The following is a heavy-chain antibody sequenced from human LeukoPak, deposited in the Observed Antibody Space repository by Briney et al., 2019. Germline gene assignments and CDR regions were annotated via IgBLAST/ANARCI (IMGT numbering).Heavy chain of an antibody. CDR1: EYTFTGYY. CDR2: INPNSGGT. Sequence: ASVKVSCKASEYTFTGYYMHWVRQAPGQGLEWMGWINPNSGGTKYVQKFQGRVTMTRDTSISTAYMELSRLSSYDTAVYYCARDTVLTSIGVAGPDYWGQGTQVTVSS. J-gene: IGHJ4*02. V-gene: IGHV1-2*02. CDR3: ARDTVLTSIGVAGPDY. D-gene: IGHD2-21*02.